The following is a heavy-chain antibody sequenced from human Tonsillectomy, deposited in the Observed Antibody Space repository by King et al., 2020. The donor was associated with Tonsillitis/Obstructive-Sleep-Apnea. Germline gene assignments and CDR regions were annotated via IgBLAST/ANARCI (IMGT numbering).Heavy chain of an antibody. D-gene: IGHD1-20*01. J-gene: IGHJ4*02. CDR3: ARDDGLRLGGITGTNDY. Sequence: VQLVESGAELKKPGASVKVSCKASGYTFTSFGISWVRQAPGQGLEWMGWISAYNGNTNYAQKLQGRVTMTTDTSTSTAYMELRSLRSDDTAVYYCARDDGLRLGGITGTNDYWGQGTLVTVSS. CDR1: GYTFTSFG. V-gene: IGHV1-18*01. CDR2: ISAYNGNT.